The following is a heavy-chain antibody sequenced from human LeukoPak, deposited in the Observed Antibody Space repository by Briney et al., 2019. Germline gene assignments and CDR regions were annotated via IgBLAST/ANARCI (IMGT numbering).Heavy chain of an antibody. CDR1: GFTFSSYE. CDR2: ISSSGSTI. D-gene: IGHD2-15*01. V-gene: IGHV3-48*03. Sequence: GGSLRLSCAASGFTFSSYEMNWVRQAPGKGLEWVSYISSSGSTIYYADSVKGRFTISRDNAKNSLYLQVNSLRAEDTAVYYCARAPGYCSGGSCFPAGNFDYWGQGTLVTVSS. CDR3: ARAPGYCSGGSCFPAGNFDY. J-gene: IGHJ4*02.